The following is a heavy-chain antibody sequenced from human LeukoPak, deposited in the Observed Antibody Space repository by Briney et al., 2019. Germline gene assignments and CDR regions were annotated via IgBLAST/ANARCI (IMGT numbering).Heavy chain of an antibody. J-gene: IGHJ5*02. D-gene: IGHD2-2*01. V-gene: IGHV3-23*01. CDR2: ISGSGCST. Sequence: GGSLTLSCAAPGFTFSRYAMSWLRQAPGCGMERVSAISGSGCSTYCADSVKGRFTISRDNSKNTLYLQMNSLRAEDTAVYYCAKTSPLGYCSSTSCSNWFDPWGQGTLVTVSS. CDR1: GFTFSRYA. CDR3: AKTSPLGYCSSTSCSNWFDP.